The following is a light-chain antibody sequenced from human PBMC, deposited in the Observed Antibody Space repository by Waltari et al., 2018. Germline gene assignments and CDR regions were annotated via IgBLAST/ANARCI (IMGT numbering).Light chain of an antibody. CDR1: QSITSN. Sequence: EIVLTQSPVILSVSPGERTTLSCRASQSITSNLAWYQQKPGQSPRLLFYGASIGAAGIPARFSGSGSGTEFTLTISSLQSEDFAVYYCQQYNNWLPLTFGGGTKVEIK. CDR2: GAS. CDR3: QQYNNWLPLT. J-gene: IGKJ4*01. V-gene: IGKV3-15*01.